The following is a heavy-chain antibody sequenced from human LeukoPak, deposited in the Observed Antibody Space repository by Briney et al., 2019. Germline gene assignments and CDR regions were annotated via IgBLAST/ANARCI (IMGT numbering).Heavy chain of an antibody. Sequence: ASVKVSCKTSGYSFTNYGITWVRQAPGQGLEWMGWISGYNSKPFYAQNFQGRVTMTTDTSTSTVYMEVRSLRSDDTAVYYRAREFERYCSSTSCYEYYFDYWGQGTLVTVSS. D-gene: IGHD2-2*01. J-gene: IGHJ4*02. CDR2: ISGYNSKP. CDR3: AREFERYCSSTSCYEYYFDY. V-gene: IGHV1-18*01. CDR1: GYSFTNYG.